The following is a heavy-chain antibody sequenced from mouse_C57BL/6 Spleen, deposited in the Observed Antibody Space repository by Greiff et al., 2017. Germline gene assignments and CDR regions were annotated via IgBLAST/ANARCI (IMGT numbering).Heavy chain of an antibody. CDR2: ISSGGDYI. Sequence: EVKVVESGEGLVKPGGSLKLSCAASGFTFSSYAMSWVRQTPEKRLEWVAYISSGGDYIYYADTVKGRFTISRDNARNTLYLQMSSLKSEDTAMYYCTRFSHYDGDYYAMDYWGQGTSVTVSS. CDR3: TRFSHYDGDYYAMDY. V-gene: IGHV5-9-1*02. D-gene: IGHD1-2*01. J-gene: IGHJ4*01. CDR1: GFTFSSYA.